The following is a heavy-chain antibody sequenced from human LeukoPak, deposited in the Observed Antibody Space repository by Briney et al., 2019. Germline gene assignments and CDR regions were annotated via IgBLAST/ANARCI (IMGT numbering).Heavy chain of an antibody. CDR1: GFTFSSYA. D-gene: IGHD6-13*01. J-gene: IGHJ4*02. V-gene: IGHV3-23*01. Sequence: GGSLRLSCAASGFTFSSYAMSWVRQAPGKGLEWVSAISGSGGSSYYADSVKDRFTISRDNSKNTLYLQMNSLRAEDTAVYYCAKVLQQLASFDYWGQGTLVTVSS. CDR2: ISGSGGSS. CDR3: AKVLQQLASFDY.